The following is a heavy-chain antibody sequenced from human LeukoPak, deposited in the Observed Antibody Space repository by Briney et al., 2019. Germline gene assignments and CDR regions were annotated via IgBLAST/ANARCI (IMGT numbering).Heavy chain of an antibody. V-gene: IGHV4-59*13. CDR2: IYYSGST. CDR1: GDSITSYY. D-gene: IGHD7-27*01. CDR3: ARGWGYFDS. Sequence: PSETLSLTCTVSGDSITSYYWSWIRQPPGKGLEWIGDIYYSGSTNYNPSLKSRVTISVDTSKTQFSLKLSSVTAADAAVYSCARGWGYFDSWGQGTLVTVSS. J-gene: IGHJ4*02.